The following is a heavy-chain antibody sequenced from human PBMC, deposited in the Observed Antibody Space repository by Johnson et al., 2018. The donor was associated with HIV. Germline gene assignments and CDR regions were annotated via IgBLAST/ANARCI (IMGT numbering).Heavy chain of an antibody. D-gene: IGHD6-19*01. CDR1: GFTFSDYY. CDR2: ISSRGSSI. Sequence: QEQLVESGGGLVKPGGSLRLSCAASGFTFSDYYMSWIRQAPGKGLEWVSYISSRGSSIYYADSVKGRFTISRDNSKNTLYLQMNSLRAEDTAVYYCARGKWLDAFDIWGQGTMVTVSS. J-gene: IGHJ3*02. CDR3: ARGKWLDAFDI. V-gene: IGHV3-11*04.